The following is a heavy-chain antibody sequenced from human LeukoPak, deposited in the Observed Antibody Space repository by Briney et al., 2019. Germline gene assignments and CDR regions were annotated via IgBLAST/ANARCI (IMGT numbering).Heavy chain of an antibody. CDR3: ARASESGYSHAFDI. J-gene: IGHJ3*02. V-gene: IGHV4-34*01. D-gene: IGHD5-18*01. CDR2: INHSGST. CDR1: GGSFSGYY. Sequence: SETLSLTCAVYGGSFSGYYWSWIRQPPGKGLEWIGEINHSGSTNYNPSLRGRVTISVDTSKNQFSLKLSSVTAADTAVYYCARASESGYSHAFDIWGQGTMVTVSS.